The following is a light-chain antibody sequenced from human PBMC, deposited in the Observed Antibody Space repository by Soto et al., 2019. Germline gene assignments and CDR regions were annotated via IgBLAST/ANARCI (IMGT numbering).Light chain of an antibody. V-gene: IGKV3-20*01. J-gene: IGKJ3*01. CDR1: QSVSNDY. CDR3: QHYGISVPIT. Sequence: EVVLTQSPGTLSLSPGERATLSCRASQSVSNDYLAWYQQKPGQAPRLLIHGASSRAIGIPDRFSGGGSGTDFTLTISRLEPEDFALYYCQHYGISVPITFVPGTKVDL. CDR2: GAS.